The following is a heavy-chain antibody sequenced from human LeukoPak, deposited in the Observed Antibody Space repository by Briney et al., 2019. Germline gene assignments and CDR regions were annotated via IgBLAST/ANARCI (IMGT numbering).Heavy chain of an antibody. J-gene: IGHJ4*02. Sequence: GGSLRLSCAASGFTFSNAWMSWVRQAPGEGLEWVANIKQDGTEKYYMDSVKGRFSISRDNAKNSLYLQMNALRAEDTAVYYCARDVRPDYWGQGTLVTVST. CDR3: ARDVRPDY. V-gene: IGHV3-7*04. CDR2: IKQDGTEK. D-gene: IGHD6-6*01. CDR1: GFTFSNAW.